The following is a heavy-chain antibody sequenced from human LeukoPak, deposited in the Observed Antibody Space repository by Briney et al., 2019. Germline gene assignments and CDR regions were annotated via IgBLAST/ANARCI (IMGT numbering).Heavy chain of an antibody. D-gene: IGHD2-21*01. J-gene: IGHJ4*02. CDR1: GLTSSSYE. CDR2: IRGIGRTI. V-gene: IGHV3-48*03. CDR3: VRDAVMSPEVLLTAWDYFAC. Sequence: PGVTVRLLRAASGLTSSSYEMNCVRHAPGKGLALVSHIRGIGRTIDYADSVKGRYTISRHIPKHSVYLQMNSLRAEDTAIYFCVRDAVMSPEVLLTAWDYFACWGQGTLVTVSS.